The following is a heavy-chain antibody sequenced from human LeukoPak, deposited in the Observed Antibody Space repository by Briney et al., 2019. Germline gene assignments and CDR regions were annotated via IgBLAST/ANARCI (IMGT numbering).Heavy chain of an antibody. D-gene: IGHD3-10*01. CDR2: INHSGST. V-gene: IGHV4-34*01. CDR1: GGSFSGYY. CDR3: ARGRITMVRGVIITSHYYYGMDV. Sequence: SETLSLTCAVYGGSFSGYYWSWIRQPPGKGLEWDGEINHSGSTNYNPSLKSRVTISVDTSKNQFSLKLSSVTAADTAVYYCARGRITMVRGVIITSHYYYGMDVWGKGTTVTVSS. J-gene: IGHJ6*04.